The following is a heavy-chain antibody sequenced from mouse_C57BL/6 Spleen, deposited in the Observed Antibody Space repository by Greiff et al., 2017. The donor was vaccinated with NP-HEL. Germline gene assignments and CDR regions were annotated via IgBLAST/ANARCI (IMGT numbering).Heavy chain of an antibody. J-gene: IGHJ1*03. CDR1: GFTFSSYA. D-gene: IGHD2-1*01. Sequence: EVQVVESGGGLVKPGGSLKLSCAASGFTFSSYAMSWVRQTPEKRLEWVATISDGGSYTYYPDNVKGRFTISRDNAKNNLYLQMSHLKSEDTAMYYCARDEIYYGNYWYFDGWGTGTTVTVSS. CDR3: ARDEIYYGNYWYFDG. CDR2: ISDGGSYT. V-gene: IGHV5-4*01.